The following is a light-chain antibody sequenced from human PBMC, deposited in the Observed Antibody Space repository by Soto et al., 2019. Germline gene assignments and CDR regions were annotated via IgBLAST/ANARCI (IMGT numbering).Light chain of an antibody. CDR2: DVT. Sequence: QSALTQPASVSGSPGQSITISCTGTSGDVGDYNYVSWYQHHPAKAPKLMIFDVTNRPSGVSNRFSGSKSGNTASLTISGLQPEDEAAYFCRSYTTSGMVFGGGTKVTVL. CDR3: RSYTTSGMV. V-gene: IGLV2-14*03. CDR1: SGDVGDYNY. J-gene: IGLJ2*01.